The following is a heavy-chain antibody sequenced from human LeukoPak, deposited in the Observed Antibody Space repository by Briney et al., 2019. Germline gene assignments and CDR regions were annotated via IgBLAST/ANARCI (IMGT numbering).Heavy chain of an antibody. D-gene: IGHD3-22*01. CDR1: GFTFSSYG. CDR2: ISSSSSYI. CDR3: ARGSDLYYYDTSGYFSRW. V-gene: IGHV3-21*01. Sequence: GGSLRLSCAASGFTFSSYGMNWVRQAPGKGLEWVSSISSSSSYIYYADSVKGRFTISRDNAKNSLYLQMNSLRAEDTAVYYCARGSDLYYYDTSGYFSRWWGQGTLVTVSS. J-gene: IGHJ4*02.